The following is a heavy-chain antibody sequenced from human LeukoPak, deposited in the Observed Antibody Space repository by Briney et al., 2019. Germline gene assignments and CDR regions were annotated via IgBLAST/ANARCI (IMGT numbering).Heavy chain of an antibody. J-gene: IGHJ4*02. CDR1: GGSISSYY. Sequence: SETLSLTCTVSGGSISSYYWSWIRQSRGQGLEWLGYIYYTGTTNYNPSLKSRVTISVDTSKNQFTLKLSSVTAADTAVYYCASGASLPYHFDYWGQGTLVTVSS. CDR2: IYYTGTT. V-gene: IGHV4-59*08. CDR3: ASGASLPYHFDY. D-gene: IGHD3-16*02.